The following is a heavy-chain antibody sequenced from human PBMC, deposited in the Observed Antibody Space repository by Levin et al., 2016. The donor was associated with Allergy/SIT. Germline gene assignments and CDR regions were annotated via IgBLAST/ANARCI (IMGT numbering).Heavy chain of an antibody. V-gene: IGHV1-8*01. CDR3: ARSYDFWSGYRPLGDYYYGMDV. Sequence: ASVKVSCKASGYTFTSYDINWVRQATGQGLEWMGWMNPNSGNTGYAQKFQGRVTMTRNTSISTAYMELSSLRSEDTAVYYCARSYDFWSGYRPLGDYYYGMDVWGQGTTVTVSS. D-gene: IGHD3-3*01. CDR2: MNPNSGNT. CDR1: GYTFTSYD. J-gene: IGHJ6*02.